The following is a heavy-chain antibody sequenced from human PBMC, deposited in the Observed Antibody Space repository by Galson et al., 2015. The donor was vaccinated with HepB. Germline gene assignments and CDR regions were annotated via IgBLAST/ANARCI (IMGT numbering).Heavy chain of an antibody. Sequence: SLRLSCAASGFTFSSYWMHWVRQAPGKGLVWVSRINSDGSSTSYADSVKGRFTTSRDNAKNTLYLQMNSLRAEDTAVYYCARSPQDYYDSSGYYRPVVHYGMDVWGQGTTVTVSS. D-gene: IGHD3-22*01. J-gene: IGHJ6*02. V-gene: IGHV3-74*01. CDR2: INSDGSST. CDR3: ARSPQDYYDSSGYYRPVVHYGMDV. CDR1: GFTFSSYW.